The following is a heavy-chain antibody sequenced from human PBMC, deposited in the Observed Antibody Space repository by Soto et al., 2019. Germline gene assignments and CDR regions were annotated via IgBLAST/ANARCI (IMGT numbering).Heavy chain of an antibody. V-gene: IGHV1-69*02. D-gene: IGHD2-8*01. CDR3: ARENCTNGVCYKTALIDAEYFQH. CDR1: GGTFSGYT. J-gene: IGHJ1*01. Sequence: SVKVSCKASGGTFSGYTISWVRQAPGQGLEWMGRIIPILGIANYAQKFQGRVTITADKSTSTAYMELSSLRSEDTAVYYCARENCTNGVCYKTALIDAEYFQHWGQGTLVTVS. CDR2: IIPILGIA.